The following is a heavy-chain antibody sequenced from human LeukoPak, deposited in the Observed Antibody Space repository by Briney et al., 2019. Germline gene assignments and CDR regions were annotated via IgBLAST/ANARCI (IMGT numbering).Heavy chain of an antibody. V-gene: IGHV3-23*01. J-gene: IGHJ5*01. Sequence: PGGSLRLSCAASGFTFSSYAMSWVRQAPGKGLEWVSAISGSVGSTYYADSVKGRFTISRDNARNSLYLQMTSLRGDDTAVYYCVRSKVVAEAGKSWFDPWGQGTRVTVTS. D-gene: IGHD6-13*01. CDR1: GFTFSSYA. CDR2: ISGSVGST. CDR3: VRSKVVAEAGKSWFDP.